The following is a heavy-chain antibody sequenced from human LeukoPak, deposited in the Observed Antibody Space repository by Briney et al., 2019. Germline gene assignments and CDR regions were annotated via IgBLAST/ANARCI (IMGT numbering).Heavy chain of an antibody. V-gene: IGHV3-21*01. Sequence: KPGGSLRLSCAASGFTFSSYSMNWVRQAPGKGLEWVSSISSSSGYIYYADSVKGRFTISRDNAKNSLYLQMNSLRAEDTAVYYCARDFYYGSGSYYNDYWGQGTLVTVSS. CDR1: GFTFSSYS. CDR3: ARDFYYGSGSYYNDY. CDR2: ISSSSGYI. J-gene: IGHJ4*02. D-gene: IGHD3-10*01.